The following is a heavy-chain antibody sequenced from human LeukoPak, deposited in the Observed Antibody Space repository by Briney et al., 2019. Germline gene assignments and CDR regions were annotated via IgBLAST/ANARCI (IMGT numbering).Heavy chain of an antibody. V-gene: IGHV3-15*01. CDR2: IRTKTDGRTT. CDR1: GFTLSNAW. D-gene: IGHD5-18*01. Sequence: NPGGSLRLSCAASGFTLSNAWMSWVRQAPGKGLEWVGRIRTKTDGRTTDYAAPVKGRFTISRADSKNTLYLQMSSLETEDTAVYYCTTAEDTAMVNDYYYGMDVWGQGTTVTVSS. J-gene: IGHJ6*02. CDR3: TTAEDTAMVNDYYYGMDV.